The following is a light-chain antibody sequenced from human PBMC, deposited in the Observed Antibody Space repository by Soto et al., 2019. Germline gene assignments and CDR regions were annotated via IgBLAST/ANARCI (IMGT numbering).Light chain of an antibody. V-gene: IGLV1-51*01. CDR3: GTWDSRLSAVV. J-gene: IGLJ2*01. CDR2: DND. CDR1: SSNIGKNF. Sequence: QSVVTQPPSVSAAPGQKVTISCSGSSSNIGKNFVSWYQQLPGTAPKLLIYDNDMRPSGIPDRFSGSKSGTSATLGITGLQTGDEADYYCGTWDSRLSAVVFGGGTKLTVL.